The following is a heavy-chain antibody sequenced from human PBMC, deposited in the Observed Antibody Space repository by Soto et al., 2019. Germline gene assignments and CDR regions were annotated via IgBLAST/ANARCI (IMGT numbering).Heavy chain of an antibody. D-gene: IGHD3-16*01. Sequence: QVQLVESGGGVVQPGRSLRLSCAASGFTFSSYGMHWVRQAPGKGLEWVAVISYDGSNKYYADSVKGRFTISRDNSKNTLYLQMNSLRAEDTAVYYCANHGSGVLFGDYFQHWGQGTLVTVSS. CDR3: ANHGSGVLFGDYFQH. V-gene: IGHV3-30*18. J-gene: IGHJ1*01. CDR1: GFTFSSYG. CDR2: ISYDGSNK.